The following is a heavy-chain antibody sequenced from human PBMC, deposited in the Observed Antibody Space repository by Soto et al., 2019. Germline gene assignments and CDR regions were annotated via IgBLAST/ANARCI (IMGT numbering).Heavy chain of an antibody. CDR2: ISGSGGST. Sequence: GGSLRLSCAASGFTFSSYAMSWVRQAPGKGLEWVSAISGSGGSTYYADSVKGRFTISRDNSKNTLYLQMNSLRAEDTAVYYGANLELDCSGGSCYPYYYYGMDVWGQGTTVTVSS. CDR1: GFTFSSYA. J-gene: IGHJ6*02. CDR3: ANLELDCSGGSCYPYYYYGMDV. V-gene: IGHV3-23*01. D-gene: IGHD2-15*01.